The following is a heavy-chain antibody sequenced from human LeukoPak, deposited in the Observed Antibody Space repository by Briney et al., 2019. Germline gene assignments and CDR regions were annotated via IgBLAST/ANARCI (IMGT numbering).Heavy chain of an antibody. CDR2: IWYDGSNK. CDR3: ARAGIAAAGKDWYFDL. Sequence: GRSLRLSCAASGFTFSSYGMHWVRQAPGKGLEWVAVIWYDGSNKYYADSVKGRFTISRDNSKNTLYLQMNSLRAEDTAAYYCARAGIAAAGKDWYFDLWGRGTLVTVSS. J-gene: IGHJ2*01. CDR1: GFTFSSYG. V-gene: IGHV3-33*01. D-gene: IGHD6-13*01.